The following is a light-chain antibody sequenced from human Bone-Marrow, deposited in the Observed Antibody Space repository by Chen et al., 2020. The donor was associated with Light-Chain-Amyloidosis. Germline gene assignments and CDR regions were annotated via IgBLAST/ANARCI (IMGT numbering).Light chain of an antibody. CDR3: QQSNSYPWT. J-gene: IGKJ1*01. Sequence: DIQMSQSPSTLAASGGDRVTITCRASQSMDSWVAWYQQKPGRAPKVLIYKTSNLQNGVPSRFSGSGSGTEFTLTISSLQPDDFATYFCQQSNSYPWTFGQGTQVEIK. CDR1: QSMDSW. V-gene: IGKV1-5*03. CDR2: KTS.